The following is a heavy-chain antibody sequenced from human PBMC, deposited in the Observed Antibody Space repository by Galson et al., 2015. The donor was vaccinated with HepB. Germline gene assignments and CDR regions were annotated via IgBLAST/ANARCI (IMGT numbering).Heavy chain of an antibody. CDR2: ISSSSSYT. D-gene: IGHD2-21*01. J-gene: IGHJ4*02. CDR1: GFTFSDCY. Sequence: SLRLSCAASGFTFSDCYMSWIRQAPGKGLEWVSYISSSSSYTNYADSVKGRFTISRDNAKNSLYLQMNSLRAEDTAVYYCARCQGGGDCHYWGQGTLVTVSS. V-gene: IGHV3-11*06. CDR3: ARCQGGGDCHY.